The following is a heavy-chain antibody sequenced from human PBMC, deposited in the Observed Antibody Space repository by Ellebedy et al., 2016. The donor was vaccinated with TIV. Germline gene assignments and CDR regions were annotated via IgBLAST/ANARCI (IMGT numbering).Heavy chain of an antibody. CDR3: SRGRLEKATTFDY. CDR2: IRSKAFGGST. Sequence: PGGSLRLSCTASGFTFGDYAMTWFRQAPGKGLEWVGFIRSKAFGGSTEYAASVKGRFTVSRDDSKSIAYLQMNSLKTEDTAVYYCSRGRLEKATTFDYWGQGTLVTVSS. J-gene: IGHJ4*02. D-gene: IGHD5-24*01. V-gene: IGHV3-49*03. CDR1: GFTFGDYA.